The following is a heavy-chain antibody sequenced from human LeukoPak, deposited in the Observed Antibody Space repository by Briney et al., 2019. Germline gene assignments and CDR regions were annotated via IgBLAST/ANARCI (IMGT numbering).Heavy chain of an antibody. CDR3: ARGDQDFDI. V-gene: IGHV6-1*01. CDR2: TYYRSRWGN. D-gene: IGHD3-16*01. CDR1: GDSVSSNSAA. Sequence: SQTLSLTCVIRGDSVSSNSAAWNWIRQSPSRGLEWLGRTYYRSRWGNDYAVSVKRRITTNPDTSKNQFSLQLNSVTPEDTAIYFCARGDQDFDIWGQGTKVTVSS. J-gene: IGHJ3*02.